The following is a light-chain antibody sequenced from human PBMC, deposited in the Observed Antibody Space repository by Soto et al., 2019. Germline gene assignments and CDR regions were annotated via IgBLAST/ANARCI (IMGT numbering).Light chain of an antibody. CDR2: GAS. J-gene: IGKJ2*01. Sequence: DIQMTQSPSTLSASVGDRVTITCRASQSISNWLAWYQQKPGKAPKLLISGASSLEGGVPSRFSGSGSGTEFPLTISSLQPDDFATYYCQQYDSYSYTFGQGTKLEIK. CDR1: QSISNW. CDR3: QQYDSYSYT. V-gene: IGKV1-5*01.